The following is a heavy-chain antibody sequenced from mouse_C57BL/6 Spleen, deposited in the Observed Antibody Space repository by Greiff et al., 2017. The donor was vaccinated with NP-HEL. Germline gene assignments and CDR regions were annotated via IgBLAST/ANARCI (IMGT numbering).Heavy chain of an antibody. CDR2: ISSGSGTI. CDR1: GFTFSDYG. V-gene: IGHV5-17*01. CDR3: AEDGRCFYAMDY. D-gene: IGHD1-1*01. J-gene: IGHJ4*01. Sequence: EVMLVESGGGLVKPGGSLKLSCAASGFTFSDYGMHWVRQAPEKGLEWVAYISSGSGTIYYADTVKGRFTISRDNAKNTLFLQMTSLRAEDTAMYYCAEDGRCFYAMDYWGQGTSVTVSS.